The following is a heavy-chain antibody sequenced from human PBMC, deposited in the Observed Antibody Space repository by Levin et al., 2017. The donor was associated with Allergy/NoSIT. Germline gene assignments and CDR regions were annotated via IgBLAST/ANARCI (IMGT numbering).Heavy chain of an antibody. D-gene: IGHD2-2*01. CDR2: ISGSGGST. CDR3: ASCSSTSCYSAVYGGLYMDV. V-gene: IGHV3-23*01. CDR1: GFTFSSYA. Sequence: GGSLRLSCAASGFTFSSYAMSWVRQAPGKGLEWVSAISGSGGSTYYADSVKGRFTISRDNSKNTLYLQMNSLRAEDTAVYYCASCSSTSCYSAVYGGLYMDVWGKGTTVTVSS. J-gene: IGHJ6*03.